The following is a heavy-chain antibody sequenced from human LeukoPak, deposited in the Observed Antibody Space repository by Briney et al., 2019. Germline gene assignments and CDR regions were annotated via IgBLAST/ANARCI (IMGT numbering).Heavy chain of an antibody. D-gene: IGHD1-1*01. V-gene: IGHV4-39*07. CDR1: GGSISSTTYY. Sequence: YPSETLSLTCVVSGGSISSTTYYWGWIRQPPGKGLEWVGSLSHNGNTYYNPALKSRVTISGDSSKNQFSLQLTSVTAADTAFYYCARDLTTGLAYFDYWGQGALVTVSS. CDR2: LSHNGNT. J-gene: IGHJ4*02. CDR3: ARDLTTGLAYFDY.